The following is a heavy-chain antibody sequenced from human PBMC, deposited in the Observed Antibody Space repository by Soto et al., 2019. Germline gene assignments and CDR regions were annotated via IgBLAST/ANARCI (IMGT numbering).Heavy chain of an antibody. CDR1: GGSFSGYI. V-gene: IGHV4-34*01. CDR2: INHSGSS. D-gene: IGHD1-26*01. Sequence: QVRLQQWGAGLLKPSETLSLTCAVSGGSFSGYIWTWIRQTPGKGLQWIGQINHSGSSIYNPSLKTRVTISTXPXXXSXXELSSVTAADTAVYYCTRGLFSGSSYSGSWYYFDSWGQGTMVTVSS. J-gene: IGHJ4*02. CDR3: TRGLFSGSSYSGSWYYFDS.